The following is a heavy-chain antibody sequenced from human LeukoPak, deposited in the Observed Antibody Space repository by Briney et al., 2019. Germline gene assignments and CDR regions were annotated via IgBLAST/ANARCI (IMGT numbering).Heavy chain of an antibody. CDR3: ARYGTYYYDSSGSSY. CDR2: ISSSGSTI. D-gene: IGHD3-22*01. CDR1: GFPFRSYA. Sequence: GGSLRLSCAASGFPFRSYAMSWIRQAPGKGLEGVSYISSSGSTIYYADFVKGRFTISRDNAKNSLYLQMNSLRAEDTAVYDCARYGTYYYDSSGSSYWGQGNLVTVSS. J-gene: IGHJ4*02. V-gene: IGHV3-11*04.